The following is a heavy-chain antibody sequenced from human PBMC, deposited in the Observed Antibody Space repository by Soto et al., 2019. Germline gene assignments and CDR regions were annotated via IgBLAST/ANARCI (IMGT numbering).Heavy chain of an antibody. CDR3: RGELRSFDY. J-gene: IGHJ4*02. Sequence: QPGGSLRLSCAASGFTFSSYGMHWVRQAPGKGLEWVAVISYDGSNKYYADSVKGRFTISRDNSKNTLYLQMNSLRAEDTAVYYCRGELRSFDYWGQGTLVTVSS. CDR2: ISYDGSNK. CDR1: GFTFSSYG. V-gene: IGHV3-30*03. D-gene: IGHD1-7*01.